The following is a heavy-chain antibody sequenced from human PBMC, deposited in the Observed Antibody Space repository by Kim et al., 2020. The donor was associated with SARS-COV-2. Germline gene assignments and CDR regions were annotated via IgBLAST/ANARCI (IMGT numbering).Heavy chain of an antibody. J-gene: IGHJ4*02. D-gene: IGHD2-21*01. V-gene: IGHV3-30*18. CDR3: AKGILFHGGGPLSGIGY. CDR2: VSHDGHKQ. CDR1: GFTFDSYS. Sequence: GGSLRLSSAASGFTFDSYSMHWVRQAPGKGLEWVAVVSHDGHKQYYSESVKGRFTISRDQSKNTVYLQMNNLRPEDTAVYYSAKGILFHGGGPLSGIGYWAPGVLVRVSS.